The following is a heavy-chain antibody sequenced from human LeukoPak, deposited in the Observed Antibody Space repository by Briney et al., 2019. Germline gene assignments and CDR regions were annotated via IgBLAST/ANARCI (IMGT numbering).Heavy chain of an antibody. V-gene: IGHV3-23*01. CDR1: GFSLSTYD. J-gene: IGHJ4*02. CDR3: AKKPATIKFPFDI. Sequence: HPGGFLRLSCVGSGFSLSTYDMGWVRQTPGKGLEWVSAISTTGGYTEDADSVKGRFTISRDNSQNTLFLQMHSLRAEDTAVYYCAKKPATIKFPFDIWGQGTLVTVSP. CDR2: ISTTGGYT. D-gene: IGHD5-24*01.